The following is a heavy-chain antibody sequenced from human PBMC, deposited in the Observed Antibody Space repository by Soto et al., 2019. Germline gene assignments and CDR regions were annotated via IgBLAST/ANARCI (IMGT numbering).Heavy chain of an antibody. CDR3: ASRIATSGTHYFDY. V-gene: IGHV4-39*01. CDR1: GVSISSSSYY. CDR2: IYYSGST. Sequence: SETLSLTCTVSGVSISSSSYYWGWIRQPPGKGLEWIGSIYYSGSTYYNPSLKSRVTISVDTSKNQFSLKLGSVTAADTAVYYCASRIATSGTHYFDYWGQGTLVTVSS. J-gene: IGHJ4*02. D-gene: IGHD6-13*01.